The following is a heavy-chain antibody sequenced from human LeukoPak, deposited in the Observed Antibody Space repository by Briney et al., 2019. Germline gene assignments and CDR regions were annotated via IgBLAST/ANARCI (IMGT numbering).Heavy chain of an antibody. CDR3: ARGQEARFSDPSRTHRLDY. CDR1: GYTFTGFY. D-gene: IGHD6-6*01. J-gene: IGHJ4*02. V-gene: IGHV1-2*02. Sequence: GASVKVSCKASGYTFTGFYMHWVRQAPGQGLEWMGWINPNSGGTNYAQKFQGRVTMTRDTSISTAYMELSSLRSEDTAVYYCARGQEARFSDPSRTHRLDYWGQGTLVTVSS. CDR2: INPNSGGT.